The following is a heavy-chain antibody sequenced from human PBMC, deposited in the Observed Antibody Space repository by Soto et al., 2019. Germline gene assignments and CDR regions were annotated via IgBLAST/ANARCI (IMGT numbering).Heavy chain of an antibody. D-gene: IGHD4-4*01. CDR1: GDSISSNSAA. V-gene: IGHV6-1*01. Sequence: PLHTLSLTCALSGDSISSNSAAWNWIRQSPSRGFEWLGRTYYRSRWYHDYAVSVKSRIIINPDTSKNQVSLQLNSVTPDDTAVYYCASYRYDYWGQGTVVTVSS. CDR3: ASYRYDY. CDR2: TYYRSRWYH. J-gene: IGHJ4*02.